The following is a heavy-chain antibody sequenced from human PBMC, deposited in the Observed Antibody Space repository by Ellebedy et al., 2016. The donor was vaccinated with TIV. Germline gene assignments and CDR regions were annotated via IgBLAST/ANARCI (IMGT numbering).Heavy chain of an antibody. CDR2: INPNGGAT. CDR3: ARASAAGWDLDY. J-gene: IGHJ4*02. V-gene: IGHV1-2*05. D-gene: IGHD1-26*01. Sequence: AASVKVSCKASGFTFTGYYIHWVRQAPGQGLEWMGRINPNGGATNYAQKFQGRVTMTRDTSITTAYMELTGLTSDDSVMYYCARASAAGWDLDYWGQGTLVTVSS. CDR1: GFTFTGYY.